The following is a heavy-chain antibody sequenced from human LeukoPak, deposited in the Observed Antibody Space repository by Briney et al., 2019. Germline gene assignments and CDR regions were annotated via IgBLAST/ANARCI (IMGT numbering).Heavy chain of an antibody. CDR2: IIPIFGTA. V-gene: IGHV1-69*13. CDR3: ARDWVGALDY. J-gene: IGHJ4*02. D-gene: IGHD1-26*01. CDR1: GGTFSSYA. Sequence: ASVKVSCKASGGTFSSYAISWVRQAPGQGLEWMGGIIPIFGTANYAQKFQGRVTITADESTSTAYMELSSLRSEDTAVYYGARDWVGALDYWGQGTLVTVSS.